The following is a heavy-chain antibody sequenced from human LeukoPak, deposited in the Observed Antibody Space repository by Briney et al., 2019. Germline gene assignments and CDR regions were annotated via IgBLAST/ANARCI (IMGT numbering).Heavy chain of an antibody. CDR1: GFTFSSYG. CDR3: AKDKDDYGGNSVDY. Sequence: GRSLRLSCAASGFTFSSYGMHWVRQAPGKGLEWVAVIWYDGSNKYYADSVKGRFTISRDNSKNTLYLQMNSLRAEDTAVYYCAKDKDDYGGNSVDYWGQGTLVTVSS. D-gene: IGHD4-23*01. V-gene: IGHV3-33*06. J-gene: IGHJ4*02. CDR2: IWYDGSNK.